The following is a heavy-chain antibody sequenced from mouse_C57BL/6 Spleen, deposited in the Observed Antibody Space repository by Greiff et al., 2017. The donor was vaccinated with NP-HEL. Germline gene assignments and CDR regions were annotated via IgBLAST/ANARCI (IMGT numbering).Heavy chain of an antibody. V-gene: IGHV1-72*01. CDR3: ARSGGLRRGYAMDY. J-gene: IGHJ4*01. CDR2: IDPNSGGT. CDR1: GYTFTSYW. Sequence: VKLQESGAELVKPGASVKLSCKASGYTFTSYWMHWVKQRPGRGLEWIGRIDPNSGGTKYNEKFKSKATLTVDKPSSTAYMQLSSLTSEDSAVYFCARSGGLRRGYAMDYWGQGTSVTVSS. D-gene: IGHD2-4*01.